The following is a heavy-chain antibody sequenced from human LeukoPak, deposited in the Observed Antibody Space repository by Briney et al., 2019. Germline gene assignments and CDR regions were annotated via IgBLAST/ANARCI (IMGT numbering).Heavy chain of an antibody. D-gene: IGHD5-12*01. CDR1: GGSLSDYY. CDR2: IYYSGST. V-gene: IGHV4-59*12. CDR3: ARERSRGYSGYGEGYYFDY. J-gene: IGHJ4*02. Sequence: SETLSLTCTVSGGSLSDYYWTWVRQPPGKGLEWIGSIYYSGSTYYNPSLKSRVTISVDTSKNQFSLKLSSVTAADTAVYYCARERSRGYSGYGEGYYFDYWGQGTLVTVSS.